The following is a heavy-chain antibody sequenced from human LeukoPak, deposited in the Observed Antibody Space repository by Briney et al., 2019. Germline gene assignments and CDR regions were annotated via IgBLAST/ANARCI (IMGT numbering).Heavy chain of an antibody. CDR2: ISGSGGST. CDR1: GFTFSSYA. D-gene: IGHD6-13*01. Sequence: GGSLRLSCAASGFTFSSYAMSWVRQAPGKGLEWVSAISGSGGSTYYADSVKGRFTIPRDNSKNTLYLQMNSLRAEDTAVYYCAKGEAAAGSSSWFDPWGQGTLVTVSS. V-gene: IGHV3-23*01. J-gene: IGHJ5*02. CDR3: AKGEAAAGSSSWFDP.